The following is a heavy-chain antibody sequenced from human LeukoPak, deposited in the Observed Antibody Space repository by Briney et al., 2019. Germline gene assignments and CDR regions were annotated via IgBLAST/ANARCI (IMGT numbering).Heavy chain of an antibody. J-gene: IGHJ4*02. D-gene: IGHD3-3*01. Sequence: SETLSLTCTVSGGSISSSSYYWGWIRQPPGKGLEWIGSIYHSGSTYYNPSLKSRVTISVDTSKNQFSLKLSSVTTADTAVYYCAREKSDSIHYDFWSGYWGVSLDYFDYWGQGTLVTVSS. V-gene: IGHV4-39*07. CDR3: AREKSDSIHYDFWSGYWGVSLDYFDY. CDR1: GGSISSSSYY. CDR2: IYHSGST.